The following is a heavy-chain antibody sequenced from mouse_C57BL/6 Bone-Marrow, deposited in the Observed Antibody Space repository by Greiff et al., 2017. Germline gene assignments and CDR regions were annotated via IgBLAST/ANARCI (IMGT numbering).Heavy chain of an antibody. Sequence: VQLKQSGAELVRPGASVKLSCTASGFNIKDDYMHWVKQRPEQGLEWIGWIDPENGDTEYGSKFPGKATITADTSSNTAYLPLSSLTSEDTAVYYGTFITTVVAYDFWYFDVWGTGTTVTVSS. CDR3: TFITTVVAYDFWYFDV. D-gene: IGHD1-1*01. V-gene: IGHV14-4*01. CDR1: GFNIKDDY. J-gene: IGHJ1*03. CDR2: IDPENGDT.